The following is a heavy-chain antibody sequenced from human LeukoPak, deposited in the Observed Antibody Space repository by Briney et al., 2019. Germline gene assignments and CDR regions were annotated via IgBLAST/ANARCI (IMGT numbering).Heavy chain of an antibody. CDR2: IYPRDGST. CDR3: ERTAARRFDY. CDR1: GYSFTSNY. V-gene: IGHV1-46*01. Sequence: ASVKVSCKVSGYSFTSNYIHWVRQAPGQGLEWMGMIYPRDGSTSYAQRFQDRVTMTRDTSTSTVYMELSSLRSDDTAVYYCERTAARRFDYWGQGTLVTVSS. J-gene: IGHJ4*02. D-gene: IGHD6-6*01.